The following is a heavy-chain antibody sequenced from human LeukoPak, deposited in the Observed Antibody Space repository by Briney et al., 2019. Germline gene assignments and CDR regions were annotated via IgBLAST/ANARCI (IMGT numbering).Heavy chain of an antibody. CDR1: GFTFNTYS. CDR2: IDSSGGYM. J-gene: IGHJ4*02. CDR3: LRGDRRDY. V-gene: IGHV3-21*06. Sequence: GGSLRLSCAASGFTFNTYSMNWARQAPGKGLEWVSSIDSSGGYMFYTDSVKGRFIISRDNAKDSLYLQMNNLRVEDTAVYYCLRGDRRDYWGQGTLVTVSS.